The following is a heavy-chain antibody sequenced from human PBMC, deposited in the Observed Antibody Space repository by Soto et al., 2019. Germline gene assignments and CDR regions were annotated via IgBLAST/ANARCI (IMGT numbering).Heavy chain of an antibody. Sequence: GGSLRLSCAASGFTFSSYAMSWVRQAPGKGLEWVSAISGSGGSTYYADSVKGRFTISRDNSKNTLYLQMNSLRAEDTAVYYCAKEQADSTGDDYYYYGMDVWGQGTTVTVSS. CDR3: AKEQADSTGDDYYYYGMDV. V-gene: IGHV3-23*01. D-gene: IGHD2-21*02. CDR1: GFTFSSYA. J-gene: IGHJ6*02. CDR2: ISGSGGST.